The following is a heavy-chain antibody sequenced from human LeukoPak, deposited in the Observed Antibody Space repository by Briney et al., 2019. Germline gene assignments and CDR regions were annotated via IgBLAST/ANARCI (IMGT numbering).Heavy chain of an antibody. CDR1: GGSISSYY. CDR3: ARGYDILTGYYPF. CDR2: IYYSGST. V-gene: IGHV4-59*01. J-gene: IGHJ4*02. D-gene: IGHD3-9*01. Sequence: SETLSLTCTVSGGSISSYYWSWIRQPPGKGLEWLGYIYYSGSTNYNPSLKSRVTISVDTSKNQFSLKLSSVTAADTAVYYCARGYDILTGYYPFWGQGTLVTVSS.